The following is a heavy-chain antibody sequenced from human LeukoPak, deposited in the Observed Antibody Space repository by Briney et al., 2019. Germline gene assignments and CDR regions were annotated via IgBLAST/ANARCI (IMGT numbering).Heavy chain of an antibody. CDR2: ISYDGSNK. CDR3: AKDLLGTPPGDY. Sequence: PGRSLRLSCAASGFTFSSYAMHWVRQAPGKGLEWVAVISYDGSNKYYADSVKGRFTISRDNSKNTLYLQMNSLRAEDTAVYYCAKDLLGTPPGDYWGQGTLVTVSS. CDR1: GFTFSSYA. D-gene: IGHD7-27*01. J-gene: IGHJ4*02. V-gene: IGHV3-30-3*01.